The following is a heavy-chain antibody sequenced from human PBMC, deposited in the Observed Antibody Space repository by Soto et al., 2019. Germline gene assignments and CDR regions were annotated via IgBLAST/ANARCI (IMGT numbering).Heavy chain of an antibody. CDR3: ARGGGYSSGWYNFAY. J-gene: IGHJ4*02. Sequence: GGSLRLSCAASGFTFSSYGMHWVRQAPGKGLEWVAVIWYDGSNKYYADSVKGRFTISRDNSKNTLYLQMNSLRAEDTAVYYCARGGGYSSGWYNFAYWGQGTLVTVSS. V-gene: IGHV3-33*01. CDR1: GFTFSSYG. CDR2: IWYDGSNK. D-gene: IGHD6-19*01.